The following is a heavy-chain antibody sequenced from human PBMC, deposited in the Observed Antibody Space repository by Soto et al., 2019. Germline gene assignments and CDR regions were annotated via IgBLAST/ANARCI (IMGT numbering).Heavy chain of an antibody. CDR1: GFDLRNNW. CDR2: VSSDGTTT. J-gene: IGHJ4*02. CDR3: ARFGTYYDSSGFLY. Sequence: GGSLRLSCAASGFDLRNNWMHWVRQAPGKGLEWVSRVSSDGTTTTYADSVKSRFTISRDRAKNTLYLQMDSLRAKDTAIYYCARFGTYYDSSGFLYWGQGTLVTVSS. D-gene: IGHD3-22*01. V-gene: IGHV3-74*01.